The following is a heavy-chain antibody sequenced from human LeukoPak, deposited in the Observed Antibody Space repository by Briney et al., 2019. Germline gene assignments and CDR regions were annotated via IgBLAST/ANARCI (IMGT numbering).Heavy chain of an antibody. CDR3: ARWVRSPAFRAFDI. V-gene: IGHV4-34*01. J-gene: IGHJ3*02. CDR1: GGSFSGYY. CDR2: INHSGST. Sequence: SETLSLTCAVYGGSFSGYYRSWIRQPPGKGLEWIGEINHSGSTNYNPSLKSRVTMSVDTSKNQFSLKLTSVTAADTAVYYCARWVRSPAFRAFDIWGLGTKVTVSS. D-gene: IGHD2/OR15-2a*01.